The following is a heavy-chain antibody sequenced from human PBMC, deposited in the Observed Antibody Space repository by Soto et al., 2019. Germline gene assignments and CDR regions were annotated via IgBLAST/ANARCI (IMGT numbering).Heavy chain of an antibody. CDR1: GLTFSSYE. Sequence: AGGSLRLSCADSGLTFSSYEMNWVSQAPGKGLEWASYISSSGGSTKYYADSVKGRFTISRDNAKKSLYLQMNSLRAEDTAVYYCARAHSGYRYGQDTYYQYYAMDVWGQGTTVTVSS. J-gene: IGHJ6*02. CDR2: ISSSGGSTK. D-gene: IGHD5-18*01. CDR3: ARAHSGYRYGQDTYYQYYAMDV. V-gene: IGHV3-48*03.